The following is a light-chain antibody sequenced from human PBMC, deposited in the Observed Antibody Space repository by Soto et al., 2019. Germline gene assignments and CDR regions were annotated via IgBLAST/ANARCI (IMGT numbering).Light chain of an antibody. CDR2: DDS. V-gene: IGLV3-21*02. Sequence: SYSLTQPPSVSVAPGQAARITCGGNDFGTKTVHWYLQKPGQAPVLVVSDDSDRPSELPERFSGSTSGNTATLTISRVEAGDEADYYCQVWDGRAHLAVFGTGTKVTVL. CDR1: DFGTKT. CDR3: QVWDGRAHLAV. J-gene: IGLJ1*01.